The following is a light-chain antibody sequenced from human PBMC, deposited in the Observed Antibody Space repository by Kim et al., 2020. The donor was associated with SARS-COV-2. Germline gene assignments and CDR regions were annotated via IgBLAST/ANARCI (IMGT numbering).Light chain of an antibody. CDR3: QQYGSCPMYT. CDR2: DAS. CDR1: QSITTW. J-gene: IGKJ2*01. Sequence: ASVGDRVTITCRASQSITTWLAWYQQKPGKAPHLLIYDASNLQSGVPSRFSGSGSGTEFTLTISSLQPDDFATYFCQQYGSCPMYTFGQGTKLEI. V-gene: IGKV1-5*01.